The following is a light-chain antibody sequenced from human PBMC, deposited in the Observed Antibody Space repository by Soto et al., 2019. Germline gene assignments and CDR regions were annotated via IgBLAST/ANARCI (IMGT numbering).Light chain of an antibody. Sequence: QSALTQPASVSGSPGQSITISCTGTSSDVGGYNYVSWYQQHPGKAPKLRIYEVSNRPSGFSNRSSNSKSGNTASLTISGLQDEGEADYYCRSYTSGSAGVFCGGTKLTVL. V-gene: IGLV2-14*01. J-gene: IGLJ3*02. CDR2: EVS. CDR1: SSDVGGYNY. CDR3: RSYTSGSAGV.